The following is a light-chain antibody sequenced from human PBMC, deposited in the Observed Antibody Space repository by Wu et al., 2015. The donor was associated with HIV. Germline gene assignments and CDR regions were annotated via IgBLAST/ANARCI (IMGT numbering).Light chain of an antibody. Sequence: EILLTQSPGTLSLSPGESATLSCRASQSVSNSHLAWYQQKPGQAPRLLMYGASTRATGIPDRFSGSGSRTDFTLTITRLEPEDFAMYYCQQYDSSPYTFGQGTKLEFK. CDR3: QQYDSSPYT. CDR1: QSVSNSH. J-gene: IGKJ2*01. V-gene: IGKV3-20*01. CDR2: GAS.